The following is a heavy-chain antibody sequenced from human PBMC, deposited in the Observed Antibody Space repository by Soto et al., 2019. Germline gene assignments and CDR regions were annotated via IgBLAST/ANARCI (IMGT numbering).Heavy chain of an antibody. V-gene: IGHV3-23*01. Sequence: GGSLRLSCAASGFTFSSYAMSWVRQAPGKGLEWVSAISGSGGSTYYADSVKGRFTISRDNSKNTLYLQMNSLRAEDTAVYYCAKEETFIQLWLNNWFDPWGQGTLVTVSS. CDR1: GFTFSSYA. D-gene: IGHD5-18*01. CDR3: AKEETFIQLWLNNWFDP. CDR2: ISGSGGST. J-gene: IGHJ5*02.